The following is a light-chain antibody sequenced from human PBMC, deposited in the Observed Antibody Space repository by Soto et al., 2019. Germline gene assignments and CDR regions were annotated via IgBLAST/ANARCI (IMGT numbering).Light chain of an antibody. V-gene: IGKV1-8*01. Sequence: AIRMTQSPSSFSASTGDRVTLTCRASQGISSYLAWYQQKPGQAPKLLIYAASTLHSGVPSRFSGSGSGTDFTLTISCLQSEDFATYYCQQYYSYPGTFGQGTKVEIK. CDR3: QQYYSYPGT. CDR1: QGISSY. J-gene: IGKJ1*01. CDR2: AAS.